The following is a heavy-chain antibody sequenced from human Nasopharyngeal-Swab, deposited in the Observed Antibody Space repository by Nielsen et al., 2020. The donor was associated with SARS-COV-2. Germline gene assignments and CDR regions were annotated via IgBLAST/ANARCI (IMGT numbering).Heavy chain of an antibody. V-gene: IGHV1-24*01. CDR2: VVPEDGEP. J-gene: IGHJ4*02. CDR3: ATVYALGYYDSSGYYY. CDR1: GYTLTVLP. D-gene: IGHD3-22*01. Sequence: ASVKVSCKVSGYTLTVLPIHWVRQAPGKGLEWMGTVVPEDGEPIYAQKFQGRVTMTEDTSTDTAYMELSSLRSEDTAVYYCATVYALGYYDSSGYYYWGQGTLVTVSS.